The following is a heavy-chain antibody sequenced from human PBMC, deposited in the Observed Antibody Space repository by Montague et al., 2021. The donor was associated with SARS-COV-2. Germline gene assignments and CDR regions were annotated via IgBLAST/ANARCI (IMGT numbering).Heavy chain of an antibody. V-gene: IGHV4-4*02. CDR3: ARDLLRYCSSTSCYNDAFDS. D-gene: IGHD2-2*01. Sequence: SETLSLTCAVSGGSISSSNWWSWVRQPPGKGLEWIGENYHSGSTNYNPSLKSRVTISVDKSKNQFPLKLSSVTAADTAVYYCARDLLRYCSSTSCYNDAFDSWGQGTMVTVSS. J-gene: IGHJ3*02. CDR2: NYHSGST. CDR1: GGSISSSNW.